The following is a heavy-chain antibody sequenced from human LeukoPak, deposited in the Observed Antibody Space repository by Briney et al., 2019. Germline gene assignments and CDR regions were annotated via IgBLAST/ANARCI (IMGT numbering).Heavy chain of an antibody. Sequence: SQTLSLTCTVSGFSISSGSYYWSWIRQPAGKGLEWIGRIYTSGSTNYNPSLKSRVTISVDTSKNQFSLKLSSVTAADTAVYYCASYSSGWYGYFDLWGRGTLVTVSS. J-gene: IGHJ2*01. CDR1: GFSISSGSYY. CDR2: IYTSGST. CDR3: ASYSSGWYGYFDL. V-gene: IGHV4-61*02. D-gene: IGHD6-19*01.